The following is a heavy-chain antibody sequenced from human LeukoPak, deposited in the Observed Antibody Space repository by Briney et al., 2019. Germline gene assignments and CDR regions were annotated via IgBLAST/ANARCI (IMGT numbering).Heavy chain of an antibody. CDR3: AREPDYYDSSGYSYDY. Sequence: SETLSLTCAVYGGSFSGYYWSWIRQPPGKGLEWIGYIYYSGSTNYNPSLKSRVTISVDTSKNQFSLKLSSVTAADTAVYYCAREPDYYDSSGYSYDYWGQGTLVTVSS. V-gene: IGHV4-59*01. J-gene: IGHJ4*02. D-gene: IGHD3-22*01. CDR1: GGSFSGYY. CDR2: IYYSGST.